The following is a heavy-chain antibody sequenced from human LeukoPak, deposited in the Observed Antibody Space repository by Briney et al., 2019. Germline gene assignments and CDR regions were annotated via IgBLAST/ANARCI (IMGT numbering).Heavy chain of an antibody. CDR2: IIPTFGTA. V-gene: IGHV1-69*13. Sequence: ASVKVSCKASGGTFSSYAISWVRQAPGQGLEWMGGIIPTFGTANYAQKFQGRVTITADESTSTAYMELSSLRSEDTAVYYCARDNTDYDILTGYSDWGQGTLVTVSS. D-gene: IGHD3-9*01. CDR3: ARDNTDYDILTGYSD. CDR1: GGTFSSYA. J-gene: IGHJ4*02.